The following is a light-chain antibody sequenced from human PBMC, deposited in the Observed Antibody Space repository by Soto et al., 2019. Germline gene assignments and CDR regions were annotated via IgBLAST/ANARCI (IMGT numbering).Light chain of an antibody. CDR3: QHYGRSPIT. CDR1: QSVSSY. V-gene: IGKV3-20*01. Sequence: EIVLTHSPATLSLSPWEIATLSCRASQSVSSYLAWYQQKPGQAPRLLIYDASNRATGIPDRFSGSGSATDFTLTISRLEPEDFALYYCQHYGRSPITFGQGTRLEIK. J-gene: IGKJ5*01. CDR2: DAS.